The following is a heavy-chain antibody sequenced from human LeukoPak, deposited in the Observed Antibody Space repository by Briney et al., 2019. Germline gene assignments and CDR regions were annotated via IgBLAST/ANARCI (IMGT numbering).Heavy chain of an antibody. J-gene: IGHJ4*02. V-gene: IGHV3-23*01. CDR3: AKDLSITRDYFDY. Sequence: GGSLRLSCAASGFTFSSYAMSWVRQAPGKGLEWVSAISGNGGSTYYADSVKGRFTISRDNSKNTLYPQMNSLRAEDTAVYYCAKDLSITRDYFDYWGQGTLVTVSS. CDR2: ISGNGGST. D-gene: IGHD2-2*01. CDR1: GFTFSSYA.